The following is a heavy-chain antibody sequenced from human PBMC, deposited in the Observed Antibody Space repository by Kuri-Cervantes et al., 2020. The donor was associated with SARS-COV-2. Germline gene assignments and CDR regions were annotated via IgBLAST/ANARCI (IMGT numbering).Heavy chain of an antibody. CDR1: GFTFSSYA. V-gene: IGHV3-30-3*01. CDR2: ISYDGSNK. Sequence: GGSLRLSCAASGFTFSSYAMHWVRQAPGKGLEWVAVISYDGSNKYYADSVEGRFTISRDNSKNTLYLQMNSLRAEDTAVYYCARERGLRGWFDPWGQGTLVTVSS. J-gene: IGHJ5*02. CDR3: ARERGLRGWFDP.